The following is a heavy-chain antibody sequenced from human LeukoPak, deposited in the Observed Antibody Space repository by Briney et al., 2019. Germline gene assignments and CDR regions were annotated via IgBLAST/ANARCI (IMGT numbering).Heavy chain of an antibody. Sequence: SETLSLTCTVSGGSISSYYWSWIRQPPGKGLEWIGYIYYSGSTNYNPSLKSRVTISVDTSKNQFSLKLSSVTAADTAVYYCARTTTHWGGYSNDYWGQGTLVTVSS. CDR1: GGSISSYY. D-gene: IGHD5-18*01. CDR3: ARTTTHWGGYSNDY. J-gene: IGHJ4*02. CDR2: IYYSGST. V-gene: IGHV4-59*01.